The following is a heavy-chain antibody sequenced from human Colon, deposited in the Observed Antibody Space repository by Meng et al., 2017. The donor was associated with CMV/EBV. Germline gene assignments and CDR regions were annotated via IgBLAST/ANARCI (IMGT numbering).Heavy chain of an antibody. CDR1: GYTFTSYA. D-gene: IGHD3-16*01. Sequence: QVQLVQSGSELKKPGASVKVSCKASGYTFTSYAMNWVRQAPGQGLEWMGWISAYNGDTNYEQKFQGRVTMTTDRSTSTAYMELRSLRSDDTAVYYCARGMGGLGYYFDSWGQGTLVTVSS. J-gene: IGHJ4*02. CDR3: ARGMGGLGYYFDS. CDR2: ISAYNGDT. V-gene: IGHV1-18*01.